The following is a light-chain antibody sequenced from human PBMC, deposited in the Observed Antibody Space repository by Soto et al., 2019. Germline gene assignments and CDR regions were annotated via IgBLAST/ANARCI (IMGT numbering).Light chain of an antibody. CDR3: SSYARSTTLL. Sequence: QAVVTQPASVSGSPGQSITISCTGTSSDVGAYNYVSWFQQHPGKVPKLLVYEVNNRPSGVSNRFSGSKSGNTASLTISGLQAEDEADYYCSSYARSTTLLFGGGTKVTVL. J-gene: IGLJ3*02. CDR2: EVN. CDR1: SSDVGAYNY. V-gene: IGLV2-14*01.